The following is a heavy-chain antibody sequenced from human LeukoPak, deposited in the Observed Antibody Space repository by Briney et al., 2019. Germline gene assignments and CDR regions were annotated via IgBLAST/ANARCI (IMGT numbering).Heavy chain of an antibody. CDR3: ARDLSGIAGYTYGRGIDY. J-gene: IGHJ4*02. CDR1: GFTFSSYS. Sequence: GGSLRLSCAASGFTFSSYSMNWVRQAPEKGLEWVSYISSSSSTIYYADSVKGRFTISRDNAKNSLYLQMNSLRAEDTAVYYCARDLSGIAGYTYGRGIDYWGQGTLVTVSS. D-gene: IGHD5-18*01. CDR2: ISSSSSTI. V-gene: IGHV3-48*01.